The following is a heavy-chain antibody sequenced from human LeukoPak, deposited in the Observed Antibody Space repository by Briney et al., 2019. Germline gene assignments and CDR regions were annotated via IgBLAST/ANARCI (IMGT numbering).Heavy chain of an antibody. D-gene: IGHD1-1*01. CDR1: GGSFSGYY. CDR3: ARMYDWSGAWFDP. Sequence: SETLSLTCAVYGGSFSGYYCSWIRQPPGKGLEWIGEINHSGSTNYNPSLKSRVTISVDTSKNQFSLKLSSVTAADTAVYYCARMYDWSGAWFDPWGQGTLVTVSS. V-gene: IGHV4-34*01. CDR2: INHSGST. J-gene: IGHJ5*02.